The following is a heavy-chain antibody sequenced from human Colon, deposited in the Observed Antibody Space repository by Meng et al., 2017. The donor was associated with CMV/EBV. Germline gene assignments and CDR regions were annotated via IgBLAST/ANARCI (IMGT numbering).Heavy chain of an antibody. CDR2: ISGSGGTR. Sequence: GESLKISCAASGFTFRNYAMSWVRQAPGKGLEWVSAISGSGGTRDYADSVKGRFTISRDNSKNTLYLQMNSLRAEDTAVYYCAKPGYCSSTSCYKGVGLDYWGQGTLVTVSS. CDR1: GFTFRNYA. V-gene: IGHV3-23*01. D-gene: IGHD2-2*03. J-gene: IGHJ4*02. CDR3: AKPGYCSSTSCYKGVGLDY.